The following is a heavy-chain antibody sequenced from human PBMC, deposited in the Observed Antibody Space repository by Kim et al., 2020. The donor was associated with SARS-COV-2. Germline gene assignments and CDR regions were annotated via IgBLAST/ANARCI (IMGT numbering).Heavy chain of an antibody. J-gene: IGHJ3*01. V-gene: IGHV3-33*01. Sequence: GGSLRLSCAASGFTFSSHGMHWVRQAPGKGLEWVAAIWYDGSNKFYADSVKGRFTISRDNSKNMLYLQMNSLRAEDTAVYYCAREGGYCSGGSCRRHDAFDFWGQGTMVTVSS. CDR3: AREGGYCSGGSCRRHDAFDF. CDR2: IWYDGSNK. D-gene: IGHD2-15*01. CDR1: GFTFSSHG.